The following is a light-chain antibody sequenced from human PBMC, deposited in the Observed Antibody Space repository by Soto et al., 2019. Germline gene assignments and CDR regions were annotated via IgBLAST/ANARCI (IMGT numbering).Light chain of an antibody. CDR3: QQYYSIPLT. CDR1: QSVLYSSNNMNY. Sequence: DFVMTQSPDSLAVSLGETATINCKSSQSVLYSSNNMNYLSWYQQKPGQPPKLLIYWASTRKSGVPDRISGSGSGTDFPLTISSLQAEDVAVYYCQQYYSIPLTYGGGTKVEIK. J-gene: IGKJ4*01. V-gene: IGKV4-1*01. CDR2: WAS.